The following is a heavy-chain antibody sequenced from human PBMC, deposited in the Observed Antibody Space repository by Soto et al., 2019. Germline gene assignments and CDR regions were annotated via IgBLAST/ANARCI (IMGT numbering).Heavy chain of an antibody. J-gene: IGHJ5*02. CDR3: ARLTSWNWFDP. CDR1: GDSTRSRYW. V-gene: IGHV4-4*02. Sequence: PSDTLSLTCGVSGDSTRSRYWWTWLRRPPGRGLQWIGEVNQSGTSNYNPSLKSRVTISVDTSKNQFSLKLSSVTAADTAGYYCARLTSWNWFDPWGQGNLVPSPQ. CDR2: VNQSGTS. D-gene: IGHD2-2*01.